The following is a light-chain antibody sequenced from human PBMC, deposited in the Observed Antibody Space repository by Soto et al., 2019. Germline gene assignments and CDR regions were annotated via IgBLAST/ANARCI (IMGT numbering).Light chain of an antibody. V-gene: IGKV1-39*01. Sequence: DIQMTQSPSSLSASVGDRVTITCRASQSISSYLNWYQQKPGKAPKLLIYAASSLQSGVPSRFSGRRSWTTFTLTISSLQPEDFAPYYCQQSYSTPYTFGQGTKLEIK. CDR2: AAS. CDR3: QQSYSTPYT. J-gene: IGKJ2*01. CDR1: QSISSY.